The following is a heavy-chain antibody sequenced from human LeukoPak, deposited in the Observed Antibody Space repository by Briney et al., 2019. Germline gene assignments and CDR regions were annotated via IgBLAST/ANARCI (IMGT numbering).Heavy chain of an antibody. CDR1: GFTFSNYD. CDR3: AKVSLNMVNDAFDI. D-gene: IGHD4/OR15-4a*01. V-gene: IGHV3-23*01. Sequence: PGGSLRLSCAASGFTFSNYDMTWIRQAPGKGLEWVSVINYSGVSTNYADSVKGRFTISRDNSKNTLYLQMNGLRAEDTAMYYCAKVSLNMVNDAFDIWGQGTMVSVSS. CDR2: INYSGVST. J-gene: IGHJ3*02.